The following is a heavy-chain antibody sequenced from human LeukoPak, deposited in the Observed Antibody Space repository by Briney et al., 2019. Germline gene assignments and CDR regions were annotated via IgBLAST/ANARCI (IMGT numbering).Heavy chain of an antibody. V-gene: IGHV4-59*01. J-gene: IGHJ5*02. CDR1: GGSISNYY. D-gene: IGHD3-22*01. Sequence: PSETLSLTCTVSGGSISNYYWSWIRQPPGKGLEFIGYIYYNGRADYNPSLKSRVTMSVDTSKNHFSLKLTSVTAADTAVYFCARGDYSDSQRFGPWGQGILVTVSS. CDR2: IYYNGRA. CDR3: ARGDYSDSQRFGP.